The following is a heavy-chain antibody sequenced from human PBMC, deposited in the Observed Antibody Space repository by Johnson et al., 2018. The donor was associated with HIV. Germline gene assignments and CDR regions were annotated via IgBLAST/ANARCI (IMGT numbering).Heavy chain of an antibody. CDR2: IYSGGGT. V-gene: IGHV3-66*02. D-gene: IGHD3-22*01. CDR1: GFSVSSKY. CDR3: ARAPPYYGGYSVSDAFDI. Sequence: EMQLVESGGGLVQPGGSLRLSCAASGFSVSSKYMSWVRQAPGKGLEWVSVIYSGGGTYYEDSVDVQGRFTISRDNSKNTLYLQMNSLRPEDTAVYYCARAPPYYGGYSVSDAFDIWGQGTMVTVSS. J-gene: IGHJ3*02.